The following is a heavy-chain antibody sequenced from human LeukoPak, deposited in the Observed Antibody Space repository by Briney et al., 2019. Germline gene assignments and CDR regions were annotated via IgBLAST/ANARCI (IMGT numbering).Heavy chain of an antibody. CDR1: GFTFSSYG. CDR3: AKDYDFWSGYYFPNYYMDV. D-gene: IGHD3-3*01. J-gene: IGHJ6*03. V-gene: IGHV3-30*02. Sequence: PVGSLRLSCAASGFTFSSYGMHWVRQAPGKGLEWVAFIRCDGSNKYYADSVKGRFTISRDNSKNTLYLQMNSLRAEDTAVYYCAKDYDFWSGYYFPNYYMDVWGKGTTVTVSS. CDR2: IRCDGSNK.